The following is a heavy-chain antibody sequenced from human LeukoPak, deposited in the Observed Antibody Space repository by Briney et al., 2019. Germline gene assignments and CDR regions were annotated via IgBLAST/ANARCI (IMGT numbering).Heavy chain of an antibody. V-gene: IGHV1-69*04. Sequence: GASVKVSCKASGGTFSSYAISWVRQAPGQGLEWMGRIIPILGIANYAQKFQGRVTITADKSTSTAYMELSSLRSEDTAVYYCAREPSRYCSSTSCYTSDRSMDVWGQGTTVTVSS. CDR2: IIPILGIA. J-gene: IGHJ6*02. CDR3: AREPSRYCSSTSCYTSDRSMDV. D-gene: IGHD2-2*02. CDR1: GGTFSSYA.